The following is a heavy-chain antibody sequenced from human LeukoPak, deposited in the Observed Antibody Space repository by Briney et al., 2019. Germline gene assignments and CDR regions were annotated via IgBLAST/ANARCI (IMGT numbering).Heavy chain of an antibody. D-gene: IGHD2/OR15-2a*01. CDR1: GFSFSDHY. Sequence: GGSLRLSCAASGFSFSDHYMSWIRQAPGRGLERVSYISGRSNAIYYADSVKGRFTISRDNAKNSLYLQINSLRAEDTAVYYCTTSLSTLGSFDYWGQGTLVAVSS. J-gene: IGHJ4*02. CDR3: TTSLSTLGSFDY. CDR2: ISGRSNAI. V-gene: IGHV3-11*04.